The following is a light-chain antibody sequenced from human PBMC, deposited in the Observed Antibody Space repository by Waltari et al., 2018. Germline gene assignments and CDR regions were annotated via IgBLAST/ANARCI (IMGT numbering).Light chain of an antibody. CDR1: SSDVGGCNY. Sequence: QSALTQPASVSGSPGQSLTISCTGTSSDVGGCNYVSWSQQHPGKAPKLMISEVSNRPSGVSNRFSGSKSGNTASLTISGLQAEDEADYYCSSYTSSSTLDVVFGGGTKLTVL. CDR2: EVS. CDR3: SSYTSSSTLDVV. V-gene: IGLV2-14*01. J-gene: IGLJ2*01.